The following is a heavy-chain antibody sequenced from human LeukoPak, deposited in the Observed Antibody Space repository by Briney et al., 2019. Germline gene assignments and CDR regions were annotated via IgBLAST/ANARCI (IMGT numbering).Heavy chain of an antibody. CDR1: GGSFSGYY. Sequence: SETLSLTCAVYGGSFSGYYWSWIRQPPGKGLEWIGEINHSGSTNYNPSLKSRVTISVDTSKNQFSLKLSSVTAADTAVYYCARWGPMVRGVIITYYFDYWGQGTLVIVSS. J-gene: IGHJ4*02. D-gene: IGHD3-10*01. CDR2: INHSGST. V-gene: IGHV4-34*01. CDR3: ARWGPMVRGVIITYYFDY.